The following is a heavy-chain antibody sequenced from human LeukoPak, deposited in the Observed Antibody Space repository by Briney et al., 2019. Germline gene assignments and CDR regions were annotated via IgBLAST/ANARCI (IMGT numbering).Heavy chain of an antibody. J-gene: IGHJ4*02. D-gene: IGHD3-16*02. CDR1: GFTFSSYG. Sequence: GGSLRLSCAASGFTFSSYGMHWVRQAPGKGLEWVAVISCDGSNKYYADSVKRRFTISRDNTKISMYLQMNSLRAEDTAVYYCARWRVDYDYVWGSYRHFDYWGQGTLVTVSS. CDR3: ARWRVDYDYVWGSYRHFDY. CDR2: ISCDGSNK. V-gene: IGHV3-30*03.